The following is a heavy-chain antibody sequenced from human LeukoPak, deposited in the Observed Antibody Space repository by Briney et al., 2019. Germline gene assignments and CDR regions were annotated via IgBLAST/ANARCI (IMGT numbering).Heavy chain of an antibody. CDR3: AKGLGSYYYGSGSPIDY. D-gene: IGHD3-10*01. CDR2: ISGSGGST. Sequence: PGGSLRLSCAASGFTFSSYAMSWVRQAPGKGLEWVSAISGSGGSTYYADSVKGRFTISRDNSKNTLYLQMNSPRAEDTAVYYCAKGLGSYYYGSGSPIDYWGQGTLVTVSS. CDR1: GFTFSSYA. V-gene: IGHV3-23*01. J-gene: IGHJ4*02.